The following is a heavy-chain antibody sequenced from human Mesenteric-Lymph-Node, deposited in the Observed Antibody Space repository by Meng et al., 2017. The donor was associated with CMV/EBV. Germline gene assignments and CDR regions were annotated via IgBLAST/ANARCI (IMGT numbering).Heavy chain of an antibody. CDR3: ARDGDYYDSSGYNPFDY. Sequence: QLQLQESGPGLVKPSETLSLTCTVSVGSISSSSYYWGWIRQPPGKGLEWIGSIYYSGSTYYNPSLKSRVTISVDTSKNQFSLKLSSVTAADTAVYYCARDGDYYDSSGYNPFDYWGQGTLVTVSS. CDR1: VGSISSSSYY. D-gene: IGHD3-22*01. J-gene: IGHJ4*02. CDR2: IYYSGST. V-gene: IGHV4-39*07.